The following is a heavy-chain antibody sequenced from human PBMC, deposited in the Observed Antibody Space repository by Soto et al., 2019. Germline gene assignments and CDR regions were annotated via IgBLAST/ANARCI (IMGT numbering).Heavy chain of an antibody. V-gene: IGHV5-10-1*01. J-gene: IGHJ4*02. CDR3: TRRASSSFYHFDL. CDR1: GYSFTAYW. CDR2: IDPSDSYV. Sequence: GESLKISCQASGYSFTAYWITWVRQMPGKGLEWMATIDPSDSYVDYSPSFRGHVTFSVDRSITTVYLQWNSLKASDSAMYFCTRRASSSFYHFDLWGPGALVTLYS. D-gene: IGHD2-2*01.